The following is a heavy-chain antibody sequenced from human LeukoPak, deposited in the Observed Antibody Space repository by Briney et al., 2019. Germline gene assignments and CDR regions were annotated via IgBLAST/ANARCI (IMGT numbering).Heavy chain of an antibody. D-gene: IGHD3-22*01. J-gene: IGHJ6*03. CDR3: ARDLLVGSSGYYYYYYYYMDV. V-gene: IGHV1-2*02. CDR1: GYTFTGYY. Sequence: ASVKVSCKASGYTFTGYYMHWVRQAPGQGLEWMGWINPNSGGTNYAQKFQGRVTMTRDTSISTAYMELSRLRSDDTAVYYCARDLLVGSSGYYYYYYYYMDVWGKGTTVTISS. CDR2: INPNSGGT.